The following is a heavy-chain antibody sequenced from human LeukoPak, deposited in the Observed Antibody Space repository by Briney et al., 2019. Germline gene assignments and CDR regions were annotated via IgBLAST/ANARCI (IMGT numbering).Heavy chain of an antibody. D-gene: IGHD6-19*01. Sequence: GGSLRLSCEASGFTFSTYWMSWVRQAPGKGLEWVANIMQDGSDKYSVDSVRGRFTISRDNAKNSLYLQMDSLRAEDTAVYYCVRTRGWPYFDYWGQGTLVTVSS. CDR2: IMQDGSDK. CDR3: VRTRGWPYFDY. J-gene: IGHJ4*02. V-gene: IGHV3-7*01. CDR1: GFTFSTYW.